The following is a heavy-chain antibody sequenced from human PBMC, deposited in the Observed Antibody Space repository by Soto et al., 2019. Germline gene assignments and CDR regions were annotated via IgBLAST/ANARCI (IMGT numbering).Heavy chain of an antibody. V-gene: IGHV1-69*02. J-gene: IGHJ4*02. CDR3: ARAEYYDSSGYNVGY. CDR2: IIPILGIA. D-gene: IGHD3-22*01. Sequence: ASVKVSCKASGGTFSSYTISWVRQAPGQGLEWMGRIIPILGIANYAQKFQGRVTMTRNTSISTAYMELSSLRSEDTAVYYCARAEYYDSSGYNVGYWGQGTLVTVSS. CDR1: GGTFSSYT.